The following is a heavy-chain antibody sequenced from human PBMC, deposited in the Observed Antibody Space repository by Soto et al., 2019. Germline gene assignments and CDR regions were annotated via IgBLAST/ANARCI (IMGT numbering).Heavy chain of an antibody. J-gene: IGHJ5*02. V-gene: IGHV1-18*01. CDR3: ARTTDYGSSGYYWYWFDP. CDR2: ISAYNGNT. Sequence: ASSKAPCYPISSQGLSWARQAPGQGLEWMGWISAYNGNTNYAQKLQGRVTMTTDTSTSTAYMELRSLRSDDTAVYYCARTTDYGSSGYYWYWFDPWGQGTLVTVSS. D-gene: IGHD3-22*01. CDR1: CYPISSQG.